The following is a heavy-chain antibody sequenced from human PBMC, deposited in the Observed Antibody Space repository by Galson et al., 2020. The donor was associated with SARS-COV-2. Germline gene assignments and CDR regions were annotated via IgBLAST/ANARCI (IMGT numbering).Heavy chain of an antibody. J-gene: IGHJ6*02. V-gene: IGHV1-24*01. CDR2: FDPEDGET. CDR3: ATGPSVAGYPVGYYYYYGMDV. D-gene: IGHD6-19*01. Sequence: ASVKVSCKVSGYTLTELSMHWVRQAPGKGLAWMGGFDPEDGETIYAQKFQGTVTMTEDTSTDTAYMELSSLRSEDTAVYYCATGPSVAGYPVGYYYYYGMDVWGQGTTVTVSS. CDR1: GYTLTELS.